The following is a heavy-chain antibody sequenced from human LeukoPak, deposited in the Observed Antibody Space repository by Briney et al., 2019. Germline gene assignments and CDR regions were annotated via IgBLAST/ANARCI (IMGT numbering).Heavy chain of an antibody. CDR2: IYYSGRT. CDR3: ARLDMVRGAPFDY. J-gene: IGHJ4*02. V-gene: IGHV4-59*01. D-gene: IGHD3-10*01. Sequence: PSETLSLTCTVSGGSISSYYWSWIRQPPGKGLEWIGYIYYSGRTNYKPSLKSRVTISVDTSKNQFSLQLSSVTAADTAVYYCARLDMVRGAPFDYWGQGTLVTVSS. CDR1: GGSISSYY.